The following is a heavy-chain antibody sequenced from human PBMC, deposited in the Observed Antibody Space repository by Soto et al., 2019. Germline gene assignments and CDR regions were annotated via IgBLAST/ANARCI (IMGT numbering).Heavy chain of an antibody. J-gene: IGHJ5*02. V-gene: IGHV3-30-3*01. CDR2: ISYDGSNK. Sequence: GGSLRLSCAASGFTFSSYAMHWVRQAPGKGLEWVAVISYDGSNKYYADSVKGRFTISRDNSKNTLYLQMNSLRAEDTAVYYCARSIEYCSSTSCYPLNNWLDPWGQGTLVTVSS. CDR1: GFTFSSYA. D-gene: IGHD2-2*01. CDR3: ARSIEYCSSTSCYPLNNWLDP.